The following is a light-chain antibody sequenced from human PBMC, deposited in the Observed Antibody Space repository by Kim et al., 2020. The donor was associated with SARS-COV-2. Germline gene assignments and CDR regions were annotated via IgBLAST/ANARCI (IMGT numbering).Light chain of an antibody. Sequence: QPVLTQSPSASASLGASVKLTCTLSSGHSSYAIAWHQQQPEKGPRYLMTFNSDGSHSKGDGIPDRFSGSSSGAERYIIISSLQSEDEADYYCQTWGTGSNWVFGGGTQLTVL. CDR3: QTWGTGSNWV. V-gene: IGLV4-69*01. J-gene: IGLJ3*02. CDR1: SGHSSYA. CDR2: FNSDGSH.